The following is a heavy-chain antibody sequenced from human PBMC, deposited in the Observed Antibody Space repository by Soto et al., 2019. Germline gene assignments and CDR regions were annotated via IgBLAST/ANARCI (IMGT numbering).Heavy chain of an antibody. D-gene: IGHD6-13*01. Sequence: VQLQQWGAGLLKPSETLSLTCAVYGGSFSGYCWSWIRQTPGGRLEWVGDICHGGGANYNPSLKSRVSFSMDPSKNQFSLKLNSVIAADTAVYYCAGYSNSWSKYVKHWGRGSLVTVSS. J-gene: IGHJ1*01. CDR3: AGYSNSWSKYVKH. CDR1: GGSFSGYC. CDR2: ICHGGGA. V-gene: IGHV4-34*01.